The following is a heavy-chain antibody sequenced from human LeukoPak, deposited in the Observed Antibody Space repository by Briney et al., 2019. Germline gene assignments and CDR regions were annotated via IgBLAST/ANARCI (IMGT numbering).Heavy chain of an antibody. J-gene: IGHJ4*02. V-gene: IGHV4-39*07. CDR1: GGSISSSSYY. D-gene: IGHD3-9*01. CDR3: AVNYDILTGYGY. Sequence: SETLSLTCTVSGGSISSSSYYWGWIRQPPGKGLEWIGSIYYSGSTYYNPSLKSRVTISVDTSKNQFSLKLSSVTAADTAVYYCAVNYDILTGYGYWGQGTLVTVSS. CDR2: IYYSGST.